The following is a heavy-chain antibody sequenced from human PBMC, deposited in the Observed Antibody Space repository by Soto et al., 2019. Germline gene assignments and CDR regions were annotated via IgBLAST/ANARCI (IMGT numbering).Heavy chain of an antibody. CDR3: ARVGVTTNDAFAI. CDR2: IIPILGIA. V-gene: IGHV1-69*02. Sequence: QVQLVQSGAEVKKPGSSEKVSCKASGGTFSSYTISWVRQAPGQGLEWMGRIIPILGIANSAQKFQGRVTITADKSTSTAYMELSSLRSEDTAVYYCARVGVTTNDAFAIWGQGTMVTVSS. J-gene: IGHJ3*02. CDR1: GGTFSSYT. D-gene: IGHD4-17*01.